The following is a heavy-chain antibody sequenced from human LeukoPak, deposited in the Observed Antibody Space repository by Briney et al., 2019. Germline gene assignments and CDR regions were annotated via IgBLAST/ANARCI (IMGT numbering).Heavy chain of an antibody. CDR3: ARWFGEPYNWFDP. D-gene: IGHD3-10*01. CDR2: ISGYNGNT. CDR1: GYTFTGYY. J-gene: IGHJ5*02. V-gene: IGHV1-18*04. Sequence: ASVKVSCKASGYTFTGYYMHWVRQAPGQGLEWMGWISGYNGNTNYAQKLQGRVTMTTDTSTSTAYMELRSLRSDDTAVYYCARWFGEPYNWFDPWGQGTLVTVSS.